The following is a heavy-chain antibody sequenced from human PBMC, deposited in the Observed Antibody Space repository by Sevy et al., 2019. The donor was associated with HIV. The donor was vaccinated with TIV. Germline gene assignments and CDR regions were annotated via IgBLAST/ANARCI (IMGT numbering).Heavy chain of an antibody. V-gene: IGHV1-18*01. CDR3: ARDRGEQWLVYFDY. D-gene: IGHD6-19*01. J-gene: IGHJ4*02. CDR1: GYTFTSYG. Sequence: ASMKVSCKASGYTFTSYGISCVRQAPGQGLEWMGWISAYNGNTNYAQKLQGRVTMTTDTSTSTAYMELRSLRSDDTAVYYCARDRGEQWLVYFDYWGQGTLVTVSS. CDR2: ISAYNGNT.